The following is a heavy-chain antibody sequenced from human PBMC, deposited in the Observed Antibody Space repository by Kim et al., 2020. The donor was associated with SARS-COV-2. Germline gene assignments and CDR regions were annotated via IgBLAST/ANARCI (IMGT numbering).Heavy chain of an antibody. CDR2: INSDGSTT. D-gene: IGHD2-2*01. CDR3: AREGTSSNCCHY. V-gene: IGHV3-74*01. Sequence: GSLRLSCAASGFTFSSYSRHWVRQAPGKGLVWVSRINSDGSTTNYADSVKGRFSISRDNAKNTLYLQMNSLRADETAVYHCAREGTSSNCCHYWGQGTLVTVSS. J-gene: IGHJ4*02. CDR1: GFTFSSYS.